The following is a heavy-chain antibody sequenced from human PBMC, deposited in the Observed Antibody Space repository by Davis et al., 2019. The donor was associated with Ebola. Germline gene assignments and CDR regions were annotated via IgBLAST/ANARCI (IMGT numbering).Heavy chain of an antibody. Sequence: GGSLRLSCAASGFTFDAYAMHWVRHAPGKGLEWVSGISWNSGSIGYADSVKGRFTISRDNAKNSLYLQMNSLRAEDTAVYYCARYCVVVVAAMVSYYGMDVWGQGTTVTVSS. J-gene: IGHJ6*02. CDR1: GFTFDAYA. CDR2: ISWNSGSI. CDR3: ARYCVVVVAAMVSYYGMDV. D-gene: IGHD2-15*01. V-gene: IGHV3-9*01.